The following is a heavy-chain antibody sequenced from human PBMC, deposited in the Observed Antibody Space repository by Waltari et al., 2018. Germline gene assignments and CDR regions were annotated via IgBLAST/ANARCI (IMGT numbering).Heavy chain of an antibody. D-gene: IGHD2-21*01. J-gene: IGHJ6*03. V-gene: IGHV4-39*07. CDR3: ARDVDMSFYYYMDV. CDR2: IYYSGST. CDR1: GGPISSNPSY. Sequence: QLQLQESGPRLVKPSETLSLSCTVSGGPISSNPSYWGWLCQPPGKGLEWIGRIYYSGSTYYNPSLKSRVTIAVDTAKNQVSLKLTSVSAADTAVYYCARDVDMSFYYYMDVWGKGTTVTISS.